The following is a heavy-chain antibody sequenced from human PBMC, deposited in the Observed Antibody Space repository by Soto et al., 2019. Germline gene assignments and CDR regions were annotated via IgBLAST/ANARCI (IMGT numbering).Heavy chain of an antibody. V-gene: IGHV5-10-1*01. CDR1: GYSFTSYL. J-gene: IGHJ6*02. CDR2: IDPSDSYT. Sequence: PGEALNISCEGSGYSFTSYLISWVRQMPGKGLEWMGRIDPSDSYTNYSPSFQGHVTISADKSISTAYLQWSSLKASDTAMYYCAKRAPYYYYGMDVWGQGTTVTVSS. CDR3: AKRAPYYYYGMDV.